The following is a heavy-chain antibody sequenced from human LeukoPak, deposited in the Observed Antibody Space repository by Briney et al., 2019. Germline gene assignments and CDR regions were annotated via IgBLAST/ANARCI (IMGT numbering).Heavy chain of an antibody. CDR1: GGSISPYY. CDR3: ARGGGSGRGNWFDP. V-gene: IGHV4-59*01. Sequence: KPSETLSLTCTVSGGSISPYYWSWIRQPPGKGLEWIGYVYYSGSTNYNPSLKSRVTISVDTSKSQFSLKLTSVTAADTAVYYCARGGGSGRGNWFDPWGQGSPVIVSS. D-gene: IGHD3-10*01. J-gene: IGHJ5*02. CDR2: VYYSGST.